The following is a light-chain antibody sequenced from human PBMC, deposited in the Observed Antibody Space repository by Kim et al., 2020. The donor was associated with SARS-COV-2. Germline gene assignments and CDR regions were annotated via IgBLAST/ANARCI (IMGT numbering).Light chain of an antibody. Sequence: DIQMTQSPSTLSASVGDRVTITCRASQSISRWLVWYQRKPGRAPNLLIYDASSLESGVPSRFSGSGSGTEFTLTISSLQPDDFATYYGHHYRGPFGQGAKVDIK. CDR3: HHYRGP. V-gene: IGKV1-5*01. CDR1: QSISRW. J-gene: IGKJ1*01. CDR2: DAS.